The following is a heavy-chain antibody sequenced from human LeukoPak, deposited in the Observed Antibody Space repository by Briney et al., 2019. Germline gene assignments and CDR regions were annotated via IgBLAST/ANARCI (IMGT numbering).Heavy chain of an antibody. D-gene: IGHD6-13*01. J-gene: IGHJ4*02. CDR3: ARESSSSWWDY. CDR2: IKQDGSEK. Sequence: GGSLRFSCAASGFTFSSYWMSWVRQAPGKGLEWVANIKQDGSEKYYVDSVKGRFTISRDNAKNSLYLQMNSLRAEDTAVYYCARESSSSWWDYWGQGTLVTVSS. V-gene: IGHV3-7*03. CDR1: GFTFSSYW.